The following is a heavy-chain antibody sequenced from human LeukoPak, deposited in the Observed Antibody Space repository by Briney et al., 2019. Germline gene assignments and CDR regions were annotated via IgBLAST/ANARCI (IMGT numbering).Heavy chain of an antibody. CDR1: GGSISSYY. V-gene: IGHV4-4*07. CDR3: ARVYSGYDLPGSLANYYFDY. D-gene: IGHD5-12*01. CDR2: FYSGGSA. Sequence: SETLSLTCTVSGGSISSYYWSWIRRPAGKGLEWIGRFYSGGSADYNPSLKSRVTMSVDTSKNQFSLKLSSVTAADTAVYYCARVYSGYDLPGSLANYYFDYWGQGTLVTVSS. J-gene: IGHJ4*02.